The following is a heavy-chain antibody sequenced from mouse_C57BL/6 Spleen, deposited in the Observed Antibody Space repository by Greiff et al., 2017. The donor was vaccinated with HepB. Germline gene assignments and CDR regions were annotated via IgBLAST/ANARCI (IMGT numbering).Heavy chain of an antibody. CDR2: IYPGDGDT. J-gene: IGHJ2*01. D-gene: IGHD1-1*01. V-gene: IGHV1-80*01. CDR1: GYAFSSYW. Sequence: VQGVESGAELVKPGASVKISCKASGYAFSSYWMNWVKQRPGKGLEWIGQIYPGDGDTNYNGKFKGKATLTADKSSSTAYMQLSSLTSEDSAVYFCARGTTVVAGNYWGQGTTLTVSS. CDR3: ARGTTVVAGNY.